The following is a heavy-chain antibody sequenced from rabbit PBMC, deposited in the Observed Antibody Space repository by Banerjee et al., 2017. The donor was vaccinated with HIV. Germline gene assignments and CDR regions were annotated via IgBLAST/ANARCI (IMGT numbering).Heavy chain of an antibody. Sequence: QSLEESGGDLVKPGASLTLTCTASGLDFSSSYWICWVRQAPGKGLEWIACIYAGSGGITYYASWAKGRFTISKTSSTTVTLQMTSLTAADTATYFCARDLAGVIGWNFNLWGPGTLVTVS. D-gene: IGHD4-1*01. J-gene: IGHJ4*01. CDR3: ARDLAGVIGWNFNL. CDR2: IYAGSGGIT. CDR1: GLDFSSSYW. V-gene: IGHV1S40*01.